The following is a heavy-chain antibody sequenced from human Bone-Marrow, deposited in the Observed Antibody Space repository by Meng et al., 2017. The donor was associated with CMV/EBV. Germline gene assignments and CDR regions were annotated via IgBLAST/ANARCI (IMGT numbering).Heavy chain of an antibody. Sequence: GGSLRLSCAASGFTFDDYAMHWVRQAPGKGLEWVSGISWNSGSIGYADSVKGRFTISRDNAKNSLYLQMNSLRVEDMALYYCVRARSYYAFDYWGQGILVTVSS. V-gene: IGHV3-9*03. CDR3: VRARSYYAFDY. CDR1: GFTFDDYA. CDR2: ISWNSGSI. J-gene: IGHJ4*02. D-gene: IGHD3-10*01.